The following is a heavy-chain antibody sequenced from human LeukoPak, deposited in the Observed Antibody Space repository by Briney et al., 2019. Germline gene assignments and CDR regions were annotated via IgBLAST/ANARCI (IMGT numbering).Heavy chain of an antibody. CDR1: GYTFTSYG. Sequence: ASVKVSCKASGYTFTSYGISWVRQAPGQGLEWMGWISAYNGNTNYAQKLQGRVTMTTDTSTSTAYMELRSLRSDDTAVYYCARSDSGYSSGYYYVPYCYYYYMDVWGKGTTVTVSS. CDR2: ISAYNGNT. V-gene: IGHV1-18*01. CDR3: ARSDSGYSSGYYYVPYCYYYYMDV. D-gene: IGHD3-22*01. J-gene: IGHJ6*03.